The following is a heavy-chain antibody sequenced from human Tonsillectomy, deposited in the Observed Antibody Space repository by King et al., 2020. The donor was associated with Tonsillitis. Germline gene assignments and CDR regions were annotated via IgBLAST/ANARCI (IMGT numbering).Heavy chain of an antibody. Sequence: TLQESGPALVKPTQNLTLTCTFSGFSLSTSGMRVSWIRQPPGKALEWLARIDWDDDKFYSTSLKTRLTISKDTSKNQVVLTMTNMDPVDTATYYCARSDILTGYYYFDYWGQGTLVTVSS. CDR3: ARSDILTGYYYFDY. CDR2: IDWDDDK. J-gene: IGHJ4*02. V-gene: IGHV2-70*04. CDR1: GFSLSTSGMR. D-gene: IGHD3-9*01.